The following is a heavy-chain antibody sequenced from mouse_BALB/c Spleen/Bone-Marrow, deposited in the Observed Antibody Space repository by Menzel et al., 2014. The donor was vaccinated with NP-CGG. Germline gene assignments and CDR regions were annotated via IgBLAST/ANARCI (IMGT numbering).Heavy chain of an antibody. D-gene: IGHD2-14*01. CDR1: GYTFTDYA. V-gene: IGHV1-67*01. CDR3: AREVRAPWYAMDY. CDR2: ISTYNGNT. Sequence: QVQLKESGPELAGPGVSVKISCKGSGYTFTDYAMHWVKRSHAKSLEWIGVISTYNGNTNYNQKFKGKATMTVDKSSSTAYMELARLTSEDSAIYYCAREVRAPWYAMDYWGQGTSVTVSS. J-gene: IGHJ4*01.